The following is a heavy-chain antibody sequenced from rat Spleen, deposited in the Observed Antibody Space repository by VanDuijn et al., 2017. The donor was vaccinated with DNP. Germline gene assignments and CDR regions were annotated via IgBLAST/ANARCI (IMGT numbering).Heavy chain of an antibody. Sequence: EVQLVESGGGLVQPGRFLKLSCAASGFTFSNYGMHWVRQAPTKGLEWVAAISPSGGSTYYRDSVKGRFTISRDNTKSALYLQMDSLRSEDTATYYWTTNWKLGFWYFDFWGPGTMVTVSS. J-gene: IGHJ1*01. D-gene: IGHD4-6*01. CDR3: TTNWKLGFWYFDF. CDR1: GFTFSNYG. V-gene: IGHV5-19*01. CDR2: ISPSGGST.